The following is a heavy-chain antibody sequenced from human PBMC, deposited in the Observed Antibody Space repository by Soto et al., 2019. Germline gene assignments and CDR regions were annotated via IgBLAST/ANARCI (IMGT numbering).Heavy chain of an antibody. CDR2: IIPIFGTA. J-gene: IGHJ4*02. CDR1: GGTFTNYA. CDR3: ARGWGYDSSDYYYAY. D-gene: IGHD3-22*01. V-gene: IGHV1-69*01. Sequence: QVQLVQSGAEVKKPGSSVKVSCKASGGTFTNYAISWVRQAPGQGLEWMGGIIPIFGTANYAQKFQGRVTITADESTRTAYLELSSLRAGDTAVYYCARGWGYDSSDYYYAYWGQGTLITVSS.